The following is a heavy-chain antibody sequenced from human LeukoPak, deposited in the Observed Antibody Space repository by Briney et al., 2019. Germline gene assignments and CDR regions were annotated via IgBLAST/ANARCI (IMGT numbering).Heavy chain of an antibody. V-gene: IGHV3-7*03. CDR2: IKQVGSEK. J-gene: IGHJ4*02. CDR1: GFTFSSHW. CDR3: ARTEVPWFGEPNFPYYFDY. Sequence: QRGGSLRLSCAASGFTFSSHWMSWVRQAPGKGLEWVANIKQVGSEKYYVDSVKGRFTISRDNAKNSLYLQMNSLRAEDTAVYYCARTEVPWFGEPNFPYYFDYWGQGTLVTVSS. D-gene: IGHD3-10*01.